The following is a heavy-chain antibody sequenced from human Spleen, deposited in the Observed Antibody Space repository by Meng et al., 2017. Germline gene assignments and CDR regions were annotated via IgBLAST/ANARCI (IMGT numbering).Heavy chain of an antibody. CDR3: ARGHGGNSDHFDN. CDR2: IYYTGTS. D-gene: IGHD4-23*01. Sequence: GSLRLSCTVSNGAINSYYWSWIRQPPGKGLEWIGYIYYTGTSNYNPSLKSRVTMSVGMSKNQFSLNLSSVTAADTAIYYCARGHGGNSDHFDNWGQGTLVTVSS. J-gene: IGHJ4*02. V-gene: IGHV4-59*01. CDR1: NGAINSYY.